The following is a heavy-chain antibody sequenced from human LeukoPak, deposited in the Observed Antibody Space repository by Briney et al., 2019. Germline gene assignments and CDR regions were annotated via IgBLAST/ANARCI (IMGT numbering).Heavy chain of an antibody. D-gene: IGHD2-15*01. CDR2: IYSGGST. Sequence: GGSLRLSCAASGFTVSSNYMSWVRQAPGKGLEWVSVIYSGGSTYYADSVKGRFTISRDNSKNTLYLQMNSLRAEDTAVYYCAREQCSGGSCYPVWGQGTLVTVSS. V-gene: IGHV3-53*01. CDR1: GFTVSSNY. J-gene: IGHJ4*02. CDR3: AREQCSGGSCYPV.